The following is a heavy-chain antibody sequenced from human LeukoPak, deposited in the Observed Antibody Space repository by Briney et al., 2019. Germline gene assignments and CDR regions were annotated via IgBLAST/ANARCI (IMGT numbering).Heavy chain of an antibody. D-gene: IGHD3-10*01. V-gene: IGHV4-34*01. CDR2: INHSGST. CDR1: GGSFSGYY. CDR3: ARGILPWFGETQFDY. J-gene: IGHJ4*02. Sequence: SETLSLTCAVYGGSFSGYYWSWIRQPPGKGLEWIGEINHSGSTNYNPSLKSRVTISVDTSKNQFSLKLSSVTAADTAVYYCARGILPWFGETQFDYWGQGTLVTVSS.